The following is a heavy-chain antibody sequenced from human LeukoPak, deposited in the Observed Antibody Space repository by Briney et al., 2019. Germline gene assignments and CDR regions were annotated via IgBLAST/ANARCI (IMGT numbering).Heavy chain of an antibody. CDR3: ARVGTTVTTLSWFDP. J-gene: IGHJ5*02. CDR1: GYTFTSYG. CDR2: INPNSGGT. Sequence: ASVKVSCKASGYTFTSYGISWVRQAPGQGLEWMGWINPNSGGTNFAQKFQGRVTMTRDTSISTAYMELSRLRTDDTAVYFCARVGTTVTTLSWFDPWGQGTLVTVSS. V-gene: IGHV1-2*02. D-gene: IGHD4-17*01.